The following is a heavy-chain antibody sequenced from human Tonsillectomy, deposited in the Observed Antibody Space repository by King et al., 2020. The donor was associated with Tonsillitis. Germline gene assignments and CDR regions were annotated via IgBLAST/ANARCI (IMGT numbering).Heavy chain of an antibody. V-gene: IGHV2-70*01. D-gene: IGHD5-12*01. CDR1: GFSLSAFAMS. Sequence: TLKESGPALVKPTETLTLTCTFSGFSLSAFAMSVTWIRQPPGKALEWLALIDWNDDTYYSTSLRTRLTISKDTSKNQVLLTMTNMDPVDTATYYCARIRYRGDSDYYFDYWGQGTLVTVSS. CDR2: IDWNDDT. J-gene: IGHJ4*02. CDR3: ARIRYRGDSDYYFDY.